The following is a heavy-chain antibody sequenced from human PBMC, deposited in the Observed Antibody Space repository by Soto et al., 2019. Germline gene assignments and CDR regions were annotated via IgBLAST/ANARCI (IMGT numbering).Heavy chain of an antibody. Sequence: QVQLVQSGAEVKKPGSSVKVSCKASGGTFSSYAISWVRQAPGQGLEWMGGIIPIFGTANYAQKLQGRVTITADDSTSTAYTELSSLTSEHTAFYYCARYITIRYFAYWGQGTLVTVSS. CDR1: GGTFSSYA. J-gene: IGHJ4*02. D-gene: IGHD3-3*01. CDR2: IIPIFGTA. CDR3: ARYITIRYFAY. V-gene: IGHV1-69*12.